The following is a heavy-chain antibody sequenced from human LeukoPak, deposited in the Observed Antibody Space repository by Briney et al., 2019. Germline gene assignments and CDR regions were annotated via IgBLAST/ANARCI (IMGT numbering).Heavy chain of an antibody. CDR1: GYTFTGYY. V-gene: IGHV1-2*02. Sequence: ASVKVSFKASGYTFTGYYMHWVRQGPGQGLEWMGWINPNSGGSNYAQKFQGRVTMTRDTSINTAYMELSRLRSDDTAVYYCARGDHITMIVVASWFDPWGQGTLVTVSS. CDR3: ARGDHITMIVVASWFDP. D-gene: IGHD3-22*01. J-gene: IGHJ5*02. CDR2: INPNSGGS.